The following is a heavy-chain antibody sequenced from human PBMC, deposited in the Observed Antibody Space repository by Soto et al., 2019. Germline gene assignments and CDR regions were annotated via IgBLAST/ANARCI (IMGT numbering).Heavy chain of an antibody. CDR1: GGSISSYY. Sequence: SETLSLTCTVSGGSISSYYWSWIRQPPGKGLEWIGYIYYSGSTNYNPSLKSRVTISVDTSKNQFSLKLTSVTAADTAVYYCARDNGYSYGYNLDHWGQRTPVTVSS. CDR3: ARDNGYSYGYNLDH. J-gene: IGHJ4*02. V-gene: IGHV4-59*01. D-gene: IGHD5-18*01. CDR2: IYYSGST.